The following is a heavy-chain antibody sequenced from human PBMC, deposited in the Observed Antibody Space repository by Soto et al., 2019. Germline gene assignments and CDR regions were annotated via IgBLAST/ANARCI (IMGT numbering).Heavy chain of an antibody. CDR2: INPNSGGT. J-gene: IGHJ6*02. V-gene: IGHV1-2*02. CDR3: ARDRVGPSFGYYYGMDV. D-gene: IGHD1-26*01. CDR1: GYTFTGYY. Sequence: ASVKVSCKASGYTFTGYYMHWVRQAPGQGLEWMGWINPNSGGTNYAQKFQGRVTMTRDTSISTAYMELSRLRSDDTAVYYCARDRVGPSFGYYYGMDVWGQGTTVTVS.